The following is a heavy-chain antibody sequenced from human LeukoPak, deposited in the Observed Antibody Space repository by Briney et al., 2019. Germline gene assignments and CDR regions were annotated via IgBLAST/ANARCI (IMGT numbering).Heavy chain of an antibody. CDR2: INLSGGTT. D-gene: IGHD6-13*01. V-gene: IGHV1-46*01. CDR3: AREGRAIAAAGRGAFDY. CDR1: GYTFTSYF. J-gene: IGHJ4*02. Sequence: ASVKVSCKASGYTFTSYFMHRVRQAPGQGLEWMGVINLSGGTTTYAQKFQGRVTMTRDTSTGTVYMELSSLRSEDTAVYYCAREGRAIAAAGRGAFDYWGQGTLVTVSS.